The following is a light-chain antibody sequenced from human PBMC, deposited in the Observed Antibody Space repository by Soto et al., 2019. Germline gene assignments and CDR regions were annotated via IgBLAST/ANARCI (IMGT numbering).Light chain of an antibody. CDR3: QQSYSTPRT. J-gene: IGKJ1*01. Sequence: DIQMTQSPSSLSASVGDRVTITCRASQSISSYLNWYQQKPGKAPKLLIYAASSLQNGVPSTFSGTGSGTDFTLTISSLQPEDFATYYCQQSYSTPRTFGQGTKVEIK. V-gene: IGKV1-39*01. CDR2: AAS. CDR1: QSISSY.